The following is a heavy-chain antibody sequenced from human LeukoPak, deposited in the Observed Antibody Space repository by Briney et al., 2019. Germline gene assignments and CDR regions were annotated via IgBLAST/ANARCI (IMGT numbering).Heavy chain of an antibody. CDR2: IYYSGST. CDR1: GGSISSGGYS. V-gene: IGHV4-30-4*08. D-gene: IGHD5-18*01. Sequence: SETLSLTCTVSGGSISSGGYSWSWIRQPPGKGLEWIGYIYYSGSTYYSPSLKTRVIISVDTSKSQFSLKLSSVTAADTAVYYCARVAGGKSLGYGAYFYYYMDVWGKGTTVTVSS. J-gene: IGHJ6*03. CDR3: ARVAGGKSLGYGAYFYYYMDV.